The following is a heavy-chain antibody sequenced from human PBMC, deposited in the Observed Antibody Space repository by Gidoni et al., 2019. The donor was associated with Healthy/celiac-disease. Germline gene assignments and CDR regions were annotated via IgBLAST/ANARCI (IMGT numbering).Heavy chain of an antibody. CDR1: GGSFSGYY. CDR2: INHSGST. CDR3: ARGQAPIVVVPAAELHWFDP. V-gene: IGHV4-34*01. D-gene: IGHD2-2*01. J-gene: IGHJ5*02. Sequence: QVQLQQWGAGLLKPSETLSLTCAVYGGSFSGYYWRWIRQPPGKGLEWIGEINHSGSTNYNPSLKSRVTISVDTSKNQFSLKLSSVTAADTAVYYCARGQAPIVVVPAAELHWFDPWGQETLVTVSS.